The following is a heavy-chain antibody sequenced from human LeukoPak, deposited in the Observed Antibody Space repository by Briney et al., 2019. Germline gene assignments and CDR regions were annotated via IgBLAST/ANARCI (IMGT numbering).Heavy chain of an antibody. D-gene: IGHD3-16*01. CDR1: GGSFSGNY. CDR2: INHSGST. Sequence: SETLSLTCAVYGGSFSGNYWTWIRQPPGKGLEWIGEINHSGSTNYNPSLKSRLTISVDTSKNQFSLKLSTVTAADTAVYYCARETAGGGYDYWGQGTLVTVSS. V-gene: IGHV4-34*01. J-gene: IGHJ4*02. CDR3: ARETAGGGYDY.